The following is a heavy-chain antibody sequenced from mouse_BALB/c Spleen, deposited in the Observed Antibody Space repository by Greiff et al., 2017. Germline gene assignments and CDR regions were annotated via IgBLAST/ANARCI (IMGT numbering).Heavy chain of an antibody. Sequence: DVQLQESGAELVRPGALVKLSCKASGFNIKDYYMHWVKQRPEQGLEWIGWIDPENGNTIYDPKFQGKASITADTSSNTAYLQLSSLTSEDTAVYYCARYYGSSWFDYWGQGTTLTVSS. D-gene: IGHD1-1*01. CDR2: IDPENGNT. CDR1: GFNIKDYY. V-gene: IGHV14-1*02. J-gene: IGHJ2*01. CDR3: ARYYGSSWFDY.